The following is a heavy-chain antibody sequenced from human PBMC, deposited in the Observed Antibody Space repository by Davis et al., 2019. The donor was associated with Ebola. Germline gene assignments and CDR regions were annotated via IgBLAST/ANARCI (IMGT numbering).Heavy chain of an antibody. D-gene: IGHD6-13*01. J-gene: IGHJ4*02. CDR3: ARDTTVAGGGQNY. Sequence: SLKISCAASGFTFDDYAMHWVRQAPGKGLEWVSGISWNSGSIGYVDSVKGRFTISRENAKNSLYLQMSSLRVEDTAVYYCARDTTVAGGGQNYWGQGTLVTVSS. V-gene: IGHV3-9*01. CDR2: ISWNSGSI. CDR1: GFTFDDYA.